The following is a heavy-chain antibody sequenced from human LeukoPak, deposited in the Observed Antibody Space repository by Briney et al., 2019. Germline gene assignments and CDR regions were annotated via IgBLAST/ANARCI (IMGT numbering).Heavy chain of an antibody. D-gene: IGHD3-16*02. Sequence: KPSETLSLTCAVYGGSFSGYYWSWIRQPPGKGLEWIGEINHSGSTNYNPSLKSRVTISVDTSKNQFSLKLSSVTAADTAVYYCARGIALYDYVWGSYRYSKNFDYWGQGTLVTVS. J-gene: IGHJ4*02. CDR2: INHSGST. CDR3: ARGIALYDYVWGSYRYSKNFDY. V-gene: IGHV4-34*01. CDR1: GGSFSGYY.